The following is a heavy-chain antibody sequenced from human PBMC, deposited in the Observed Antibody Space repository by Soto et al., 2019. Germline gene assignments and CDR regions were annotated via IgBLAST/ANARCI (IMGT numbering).Heavy chain of an antibody. J-gene: IGHJ4*02. CDR2: ISYDGSNK. D-gene: IGHD6-13*01. Sequence: QVQLVESGGGVVQPGRSLRLSCAASGFTFSSYGMHWVRQAPGKGLEWVAVISYDGSNKYYADSVKGRFTISRDNSKNTLYLQMNSLRAEDTAVYYCATDVARYSSRSGGFDYWGQGTLVTVSS. CDR1: GFTFSSYG. CDR3: ATDVARYSSRSGGFDY. V-gene: IGHV3-30*03.